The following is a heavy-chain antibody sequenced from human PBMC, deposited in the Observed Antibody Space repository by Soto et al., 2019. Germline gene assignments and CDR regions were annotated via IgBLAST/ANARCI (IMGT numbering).Heavy chain of an antibody. CDR1: GFTVSSNY. D-gene: IGHD6-19*01. CDR3: ARDRIAVAGNPEYFQH. J-gene: IGHJ1*01. V-gene: IGHV3-66*01. Sequence: EVQLVESGGGLVQPGGSLRLSCAASGFTVSSNYMSWVRQAPGKGLEWVSVIYSGGSTYYADSVKGRFTISRDNSKNTLYIKMNSLRAEDTAVYYCARDRIAVAGNPEYFQHWGQGTLVTVSS. CDR2: IYSGGST.